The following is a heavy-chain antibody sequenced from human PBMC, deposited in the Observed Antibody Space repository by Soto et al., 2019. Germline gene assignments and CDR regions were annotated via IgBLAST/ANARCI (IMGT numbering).Heavy chain of an antibody. Sequence: AGGSLRLSCVGSGFTFGNYAMSWVRQAPGKGLEWVSSITGIDGRTYYADSVKGRFTISRDNPKNTLYLQMNNLRAEDTAMFYCAKDRGPYCSGGICYPPSWFDLWGQGTQVTVSS. CDR2: ITGIDGRT. CDR3: AKDRGPYCSGGICYPPSWFDL. CDR1: GFTFGNYA. V-gene: IGHV3-23*01. J-gene: IGHJ5*02. D-gene: IGHD2-15*01.